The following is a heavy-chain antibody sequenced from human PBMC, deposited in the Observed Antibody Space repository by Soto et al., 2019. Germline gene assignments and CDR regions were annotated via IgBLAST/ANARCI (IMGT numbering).Heavy chain of an antibody. CDR1: GYTFTGYY. CDR2: INPNSGGT. J-gene: IGHJ5*02. CDR3: ARGPERKDYDFWSGNWFDP. D-gene: IGHD3-3*01. V-gene: IGHV1-2*04. Sequence: ASVKVSCKASGYTFTGYYMHWVRQAPGQGLEWMGWINPNSGGTNYAQKFQGWVTMTRDTSISTAYMELSRLRSDDTAVYYCARGPERKDYDFWSGNWFDPWGQGTLVTVSS.